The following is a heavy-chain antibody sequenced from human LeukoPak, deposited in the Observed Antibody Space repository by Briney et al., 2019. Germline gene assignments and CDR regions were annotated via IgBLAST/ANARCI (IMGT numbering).Heavy chain of an antibody. CDR1: VFTFRRYS. CDR3: ARDGLNFGSSWYSGYYFDY. V-gene: IGHV3-74*01. D-gene: IGHD6-13*01. Sequence: GGSLRLSCAASVFTFRRYSMHWVRHAPGKGLVWVSHVNSDGSGTDYADSVKGGFTNSRDNAKNSLYLQMNSVRAEDTAVYYCARDGLNFGSSWYSGYYFDYWGQGTLVTVSS. J-gene: IGHJ4*02. CDR2: VNSDGSGT.